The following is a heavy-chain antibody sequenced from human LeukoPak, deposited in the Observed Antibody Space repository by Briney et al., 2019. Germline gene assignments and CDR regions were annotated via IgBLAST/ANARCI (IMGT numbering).Heavy chain of an antibody. CDR1: EVTFSSYA. CDR3: ARDTVASLDY. D-gene: IGHD6-19*01. CDR2: IVPMFGTT. Sequence: SVKVSCKASEVTFSSYAISWVRQAPGQGLEWMGGIVPMFGTTNYAQKFQGRVTITADESTSTAYVELSSLRSEDTAIYYCARDTVASLDYWGQGTLVTVSS. V-gene: IGHV1-69*13. J-gene: IGHJ4*02.